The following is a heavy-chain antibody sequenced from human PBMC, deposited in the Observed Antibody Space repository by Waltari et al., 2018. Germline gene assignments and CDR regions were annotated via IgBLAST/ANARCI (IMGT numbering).Heavy chain of an antibody. V-gene: IGHV3-7*01. Sequence: EVQLVESGGGLVQPGGSLRLSCAASGFTFSSSWMSWVRQAPGKGLEWVANIKQDGREKYYVDSVKGRFTISRDNAKNSLYLQMNSLRAEDTAVYYCARDRLPIVGATFYAFDIWGQGTMVTVSS. CDR1: GFTFSSSW. D-gene: IGHD1-26*01. CDR3: ARDRLPIVGATFYAFDI. J-gene: IGHJ3*02. CDR2: IKQDGREK.